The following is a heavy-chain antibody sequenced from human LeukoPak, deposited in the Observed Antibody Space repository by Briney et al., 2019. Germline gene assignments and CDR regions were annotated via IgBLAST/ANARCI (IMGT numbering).Heavy chain of an antibody. D-gene: IGHD1-26*01. CDR1: GFTFSSYA. V-gene: IGHV3-23*01. Sequence: GGSLRLSCAASGFTFSSYAMSWVRQAPGKGLEWVSGISNSGGGTYYADSVKGRFTISRDNSESTLYLQMSSLRADDAAVYYCAKGAGAEAFHIWGQGTMVTVSS. J-gene: IGHJ3*02. CDR3: AKGAGAEAFHI. CDR2: ISNSGGGT.